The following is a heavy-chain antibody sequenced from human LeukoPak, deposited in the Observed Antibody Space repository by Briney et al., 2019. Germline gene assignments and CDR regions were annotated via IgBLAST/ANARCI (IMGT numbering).Heavy chain of an antibody. CDR2: TRNKAESYTT. CDR1: GFTFSNAW. D-gene: IGHD3-10*01. V-gene: IGHV3-72*01. CDR3: IAMIREVGY. Sequence: GGSLRLSCAASGFTFSNAWMSWVRQAPGKGLEWVGRTRNKAESYTTEYAASVKGRFTISRDFSKNSLYLQINSLKTEDTAVYYCIAMIREVGYWGQGTLVTVSS. J-gene: IGHJ4*02.